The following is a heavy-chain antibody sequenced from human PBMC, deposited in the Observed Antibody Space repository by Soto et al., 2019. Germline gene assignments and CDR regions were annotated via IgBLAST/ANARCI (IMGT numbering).Heavy chain of an antibody. V-gene: IGHV3-30-3*01. D-gene: IGHD1-26*01. Sequence: QVQLVESGGGVVQPGRSLRLSCAASGFTFSSYAMHWVRQAPGTGLEWVAVISYDGSNKYYADSVKGRFTISRDNSQTPLYLQMHSLRAEDTAVYYCARDRGSYYRYYYGMDVWGQGTTVTVSS. CDR3: ARDRGSYYRYYYGMDV. CDR2: ISYDGSNK. CDR1: GFTFSSYA. J-gene: IGHJ6*02.